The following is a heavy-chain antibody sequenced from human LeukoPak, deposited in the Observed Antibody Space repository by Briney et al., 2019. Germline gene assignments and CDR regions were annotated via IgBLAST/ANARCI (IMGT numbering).Heavy chain of an antibody. CDR2: INPNSGGT. D-gene: IGHD6-13*01. J-gene: IGHJ4*02. Sequence: ASVKVSCTASGYTFTGYYMHWVRQAPGQGLEWMGWINPNSGGTNYAQKFQGRVTMTRDTSISTAYMELSRLRSDDTAVYYCARGAYSSSWPLFDYWGQGTLVTVSS. CDR3: ARGAYSSSWPLFDY. V-gene: IGHV1-2*02. CDR1: GYTFTGYY.